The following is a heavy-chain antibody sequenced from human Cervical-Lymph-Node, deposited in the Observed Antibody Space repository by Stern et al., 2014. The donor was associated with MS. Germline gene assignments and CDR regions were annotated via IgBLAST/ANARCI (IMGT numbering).Heavy chain of an antibody. D-gene: IGHD1-14*01. CDR1: GGSISSDF. V-gene: IGHV4-59*01. CDR2: ISDNGYS. CDR3: ARNVRRYYFDY. J-gene: IGHJ4*02. Sequence: QLQLQESGPRLVKPSETLSLTCTVSGGSISSDFWNWIRQPPGRGMEWIGDISDNGYSNYNPSLASRVTMCLDASKNQFSLKLASVTAADTAVYFCARNVRRYYFDYWGQGSLVTVPS.